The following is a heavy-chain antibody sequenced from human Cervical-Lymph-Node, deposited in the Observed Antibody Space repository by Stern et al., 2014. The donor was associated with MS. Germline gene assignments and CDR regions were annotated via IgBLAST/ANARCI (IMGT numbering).Heavy chain of an antibody. Sequence: VQLVESGAEVKKPGASVKVSCKASGNTFSGYYMHWVRQAPGQGLEWMGRINPNSGDTNYAQKFQDRVIMTRDTSINTAYMELNRLKSDDTAVYYCAVQLVGYMTSDLFGYFAMDVWGQGTTVTVSS. J-gene: IGHJ6*02. CDR2: INPNSGDT. CDR1: GNTFSGYY. V-gene: IGHV1-2*06. CDR3: AVQLVGYMTSDLFGYFAMDV. D-gene: IGHD2-15*01.